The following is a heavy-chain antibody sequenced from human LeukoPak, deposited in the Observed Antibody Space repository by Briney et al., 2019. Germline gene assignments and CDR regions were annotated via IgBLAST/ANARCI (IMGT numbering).Heavy chain of an antibody. J-gene: IGHJ6*03. Sequence: SETLSLTCAVYGGSFSGYYWSWIRQPPGKGLEWIGEINHSGSTNYNPSLKSRVTISLDTSGNQFSLKLSSVTAADTAVYYCARGRLLGGYYYYYMDVWGKGTTVTISS. CDR2: INHSGST. CDR3: ARGRLLGGYYYYYMDV. CDR1: GGSFSGYY. V-gene: IGHV4-34*01. D-gene: IGHD3-3*02.